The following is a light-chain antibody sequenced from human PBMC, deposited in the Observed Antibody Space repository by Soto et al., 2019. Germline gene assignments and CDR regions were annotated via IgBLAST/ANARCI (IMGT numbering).Light chain of an antibody. J-gene: IGLJ1*01. V-gene: IGLV2-14*01. CDR3: TSYTSKSTGV. CDR1: SSDVGGYNY. CDR2: EVS. Sequence: QSALTQPASVSGSPGQSITISCTGTSSDVGGYNYVSWYQQHPGKAPKLIIYEVSNRPSGVSNRFSGSKSGNTASLTISGLQDEDEADYYCTSYTSKSTGVFGTGTKVTVL.